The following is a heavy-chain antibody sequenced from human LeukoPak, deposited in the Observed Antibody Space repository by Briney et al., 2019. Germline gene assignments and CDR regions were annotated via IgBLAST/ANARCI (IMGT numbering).Heavy chain of an antibody. Sequence: GESLQISCKGSGYSFTSYWIGWVRQMPGKGLGWMGIIYPGDSDTRYSPSFQGQVTISVDKSISTAYVQWSSLKASDTAMYFCARPVRAAYYYDSQGAFDIWGQGTMVTVSS. D-gene: IGHD3-22*01. V-gene: IGHV5-51*01. CDR2: IYPGDSDT. J-gene: IGHJ3*02. CDR1: GYSFTSYW. CDR3: ARPVRAAYYYDSQGAFDI.